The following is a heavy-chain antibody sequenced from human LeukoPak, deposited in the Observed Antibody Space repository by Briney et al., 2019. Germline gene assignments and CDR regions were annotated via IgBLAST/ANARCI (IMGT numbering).Heavy chain of an antibody. D-gene: IGHD3-3*01. CDR3: ARAGRITIFGVPLTQH. J-gene: IGHJ1*01. CDR2: ISAYNGNT. V-gene: IGHV1-18*01. CDR1: GYIFTSYG. Sequence: ASVKVSCKTSGYIFTSYGISWVRQAPGQGLEWMGWISAYNGNTNYAQKLQGRVTMTTDTSTSTAYMELRSLRSDDTAVYYCARAGRITIFGVPLTQHWGQGTLVTVSS.